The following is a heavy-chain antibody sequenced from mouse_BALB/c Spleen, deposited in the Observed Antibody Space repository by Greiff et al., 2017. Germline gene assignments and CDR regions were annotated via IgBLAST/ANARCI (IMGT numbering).Heavy chain of an antibody. CDR3: ARSNYLYAMDY. Sequence: EVHLVESGGGLVQPGGSLKLSCAASGFTFSSYGMSWVRQTPDKRLELVATINSNGGSTYYPDSVKGRFTISRDNAKNTLYLQMSSLKSEDTAMYYCARSNYLYAMDYWGQGTSVTVSS. CDR2: INSNGGST. J-gene: IGHJ4*01. CDR1: GFTFSSYG. V-gene: IGHV5-6-3*01. D-gene: IGHD2-1*01.